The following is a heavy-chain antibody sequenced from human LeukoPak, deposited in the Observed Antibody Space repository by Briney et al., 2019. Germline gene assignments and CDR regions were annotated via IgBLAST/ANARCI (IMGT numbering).Heavy chain of an antibody. Sequence: SETLSLTCTVSGGSISSYYWSWLRQPPGKGLEWIGYIYYSGSTNYNPSLKSRVTISVDTSKNQFSLKLSSVTAADTAVYYCARLSYGGNGRFFDYWGQGTLVTVSS. J-gene: IGHJ4*02. V-gene: IGHV4-59*01. CDR3: ARLSYGGNGRFFDY. CDR1: GGSISSYY. CDR2: IYYSGST. D-gene: IGHD4-23*01.